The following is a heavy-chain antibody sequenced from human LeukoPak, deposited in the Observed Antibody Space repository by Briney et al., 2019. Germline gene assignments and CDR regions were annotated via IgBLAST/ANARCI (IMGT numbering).Heavy chain of an antibody. V-gene: IGHV7-4-1*02. CDR3: ARGAHYSSSWYYYGLDV. CDR2: ISINTGNP. D-gene: IGHD6-13*01. CDR1: GYTFNDYA. Sequence: ASVKVSCKASGYTFNDYAINWVRQAPGQGPEWMGWISINTGNPTYAQGFAGRVVFSLDTSVNTAYLVVSSLKAEDSAVYYCARGAHYSSSWYYYGLDVWGQGTTVTVSS. J-gene: IGHJ6*02.